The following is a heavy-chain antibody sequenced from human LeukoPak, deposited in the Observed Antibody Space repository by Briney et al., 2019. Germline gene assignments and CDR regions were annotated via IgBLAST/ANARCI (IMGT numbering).Heavy chain of an antibody. CDR2: INYSGST. V-gene: IGHV4-39*07. CDR3: ASGYSYDLFDY. J-gene: IGHJ4*02. Sequence: SETLSLTCTVSGGSISSSSYYWGWIRQPPGKGLEWMGSINYSGSTYHNPSLKSRVTISVDTSKNQFSLKLSSVTVADTAVFYCASGYSYDLFDYWGQGTLVTVSS. D-gene: IGHD5-18*01. CDR1: GGSISSSSYY.